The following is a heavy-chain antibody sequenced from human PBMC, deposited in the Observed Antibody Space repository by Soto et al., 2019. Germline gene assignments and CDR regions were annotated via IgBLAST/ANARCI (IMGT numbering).Heavy chain of an antibody. J-gene: IGHJ4*02. CDR3: ARLGWGNGDSDY. D-gene: IGHD2-21*01. Sequence: PSETLSLTCTVSGGSTSKSNYFWGWIRQAPGKGLEWIASILYSGTTSYNSSLKSRVAISVDTSKNQFSLKLNSVTAADTAVYYCARLGWGNGDSDYWGQGTLVTVSS. CDR2: ILYSGTT. CDR1: GGSTSKSNYF. V-gene: IGHV4-39*01.